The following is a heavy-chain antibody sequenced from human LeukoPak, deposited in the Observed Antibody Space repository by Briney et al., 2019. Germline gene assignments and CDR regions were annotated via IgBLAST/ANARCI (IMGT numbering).Heavy chain of an antibody. Sequence: ASVTVSCKASGGTFSSYAISWVRQAPGQGREWMGGIIPIIGTANYAQTFQGRVTITADESTSTAYMELSSLRSEDTAVYYCARDGYGDYGGWFDPWGQGTLVTVSS. D-gene: IGHD4-17*01. CDR2: IIPIIGTA. V-gene: IGHV1-69*13. CDR3: ARDGYGDYGGWFDP. J-gene: IGHJ5*02. CDR1: GGTFSSYA.